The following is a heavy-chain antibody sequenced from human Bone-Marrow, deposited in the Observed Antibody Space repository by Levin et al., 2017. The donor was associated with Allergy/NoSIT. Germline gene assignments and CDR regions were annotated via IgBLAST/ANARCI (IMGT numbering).Heavy chain of an antibody. J-gene: IGHJ4*02. CDR3: VREADCTSTSCYYFDS. Sequence: GESLKISCAASGFTFSSYAMSWVRQAPGKGLEWVSAISGNGRTTNYADSVKGRFTISRDNSKNTLFLQMNSLRNDDTAVYFCVREADCTSTSCYYFDSWGQGILVTVSS. D-gene: IGHD2-2*01. CDR1: GFTFSSYA. CDR2: ISGNGRTT. V-gene: IGHV3-23*01.